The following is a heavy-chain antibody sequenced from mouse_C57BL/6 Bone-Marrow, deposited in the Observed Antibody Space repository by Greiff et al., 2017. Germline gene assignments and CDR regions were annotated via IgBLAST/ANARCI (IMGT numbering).Heavy chain of an antibody. J-gene: IGHJ2*01. CDR1: GYTFTSYW. CDR3: ASPYGSSFDY. V-gene: IGHV1-59*01. Sequence: QVQLQQSGAELVRPGTSVKLSCKASGYTFTSYWMHWVKQRPGQGLEWIGVIDPSDSYTNYNQKFKGKATLTEDTSSSTAYMQLSSLTSEDSAVYYCASPYGSSFDYWAQGTTLTVSS. D-gene: IGHD1-1*01. CDR2: IDPSDSYT.